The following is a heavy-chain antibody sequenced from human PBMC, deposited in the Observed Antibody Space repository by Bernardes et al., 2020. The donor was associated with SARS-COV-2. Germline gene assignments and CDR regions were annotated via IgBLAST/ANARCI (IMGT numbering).Heavy chain of an antibody. CDR3: ARGRFLEDS. CDR1: GGSVSSLSYF. J-gene: IGHJ4*02. D-gene: IGHD3-3*01. Sequence: SETLSLTCTVSGGSVSSLSYFWSWIRQPPGKGLEWIGYMYYSAGFNYNPSLKSRASIFIDASRNEVSLQLTSVTAADTAVYYCARGRFLEDSWGRGTLVTVSS. V-gene: IGHV4-61*01. CDR2: MYYSAGF.